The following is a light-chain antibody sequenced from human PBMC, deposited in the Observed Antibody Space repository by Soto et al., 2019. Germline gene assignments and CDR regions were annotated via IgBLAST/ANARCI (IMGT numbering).Light chain of an antibody. CDR3: QQLNSYLIT. Sequence: DIQLTQSPSFLSASGGDRVTITCRASRGISSYLAWYQQKPGKAPKLLIYAASTLHTGVPSRFSGSGSGTEFTLTISSLQPEDFATYYCQQLNSYLITFGQGTRLEI. CDR1: RGISSY. CDR2: AAS. V-gene: IGKV1-9*01. J-gene: IGKJ5*01.